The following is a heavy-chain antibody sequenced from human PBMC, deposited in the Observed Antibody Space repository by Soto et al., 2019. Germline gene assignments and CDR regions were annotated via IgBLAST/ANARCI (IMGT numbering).Heavy chain of an antibody. CDR2: ISFDGINK. J-gene: IGHJ4*02. CDR1: EFTFSSYA. CDR3: ARSYDSTGYYYFDY. V-gene: IGHV3-30-3*01. Sequence: PGGSLLLSGAASEFTFSSYAMHWVRPAPGKGLDWVAVISFDGINKYHAESVKGRFTISRDDSKNTLYLQMNSLRADDTAVYYCARSYDSTGYYYFDYWGQGTLVTVSS. D-gene: IGHD3-22*01.